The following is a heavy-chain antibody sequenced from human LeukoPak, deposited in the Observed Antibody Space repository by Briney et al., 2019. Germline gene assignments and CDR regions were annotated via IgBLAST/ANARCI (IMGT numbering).Heavy chain of an antibody. V-gene: IGHV1-18*01. Sequence: GASVKVSCKASGYTFTDFGFTWLRQAPGQGLEWMAWISGYNGNTNYGQKFQGRVTLTTDSSTNTAYMELRSLRSDDTAVYYCARDVLALVTIFGGAGFLYNRHWGQGTLVTVSS. D-gene: IGHD3-3*01. J-gene: IGHJ1*01. CDR2: ISGYNGNT. CDR1: GYTFTDFG. CDR3: ARDVLALVTIFGGAGFLYNRH.